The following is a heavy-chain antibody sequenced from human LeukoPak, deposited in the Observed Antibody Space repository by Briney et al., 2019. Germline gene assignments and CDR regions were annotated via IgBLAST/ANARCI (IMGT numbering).Heavy chain of an antibody. D-gene: IGHD2-2*02. CDR2: IYTSGST. V-gene: IGHV4-4*07. CDR3: ARDHKGYCSSTSCYMMDV. Sequence: ETLSLTCTVSGGSISSYYWSWIRQPAGKGLEWIGRIYTSGSTDYNPSLKSRVTMSVDTSKNQFSLKLSSVTAADTAVYYCARDHKGYCSSTSCYMMDVWGKGTTVTVSS. CDR1: GGSISSYY. J-gene: IGHJ6*04.